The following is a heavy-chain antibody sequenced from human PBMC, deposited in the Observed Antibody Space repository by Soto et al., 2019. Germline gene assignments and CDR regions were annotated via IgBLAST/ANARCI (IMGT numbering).Heavy chain of an antibody. V-gene: IGHV3-30*18. CDR1: GFTFSSSS. CDR2: ISYDGSNK. CDR3: AKGEDHPGPIPL. J-gene: IGHJ4*02. Sequence: GGSLRLSCAASGFTFSSSSMNWVRQAPGKGLEWVAVISYDGSNKYYADSVKGRFTISRDNSKNTLYLQMNSLRAEDTAVYYCAKGEDHPGPIPLWGQGTLVTVSS.